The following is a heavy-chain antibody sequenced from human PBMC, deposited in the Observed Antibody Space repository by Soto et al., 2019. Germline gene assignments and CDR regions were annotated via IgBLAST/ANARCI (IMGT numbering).Heavy chain of an antibody. CDR1: GESFSGLY. D-gene: IGHD2-21*02. Sequence: SETLSLTCAVYGESFSGLYWTWIRQPPGEGLEWIGEITRSGSTNYNPSLKSRVTISVDTSKNQFSLKLYSVTAADTAMYYCARQVVTASSPIYYFAYWGQGILVTVSS. CDR3: ARQVVTASSPIYYFAY. V-gene: IGHV4-34*01. CDR2: ITRSGST. J-gene: IGHJ4*02.